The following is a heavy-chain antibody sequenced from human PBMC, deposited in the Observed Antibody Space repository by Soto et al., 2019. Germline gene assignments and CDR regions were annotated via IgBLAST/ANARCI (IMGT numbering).Heavy chain of an antibody. V-gene: IGHV1-18*01. Sequence: ASVKVSCKASGGTFSSYGISLVRQAPVQVLELIVWIIAYNFNTNYSQKLQGRFTITTYTSTITSYIELMILISDYTSVYYCARDLDIEAAGYTLDYWGQGTLVTVST. CDR1: GGTFSSYG. CDR2: IIAYNFNT. CDR3: ARDLDIEAAGYTLDY. J-gene: IGHJ4*02. D-gene: IGHD6-13*01.